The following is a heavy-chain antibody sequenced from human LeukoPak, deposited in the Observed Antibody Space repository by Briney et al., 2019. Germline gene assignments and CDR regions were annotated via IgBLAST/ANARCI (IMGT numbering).Heavy chain of an antibody. Sequence: VASVKVSCKASGFTFPNSAMQWVRQARGQRLEWIGWIVLGAGNTVYSHKFHDRVTITRDVSTNTAYMELDSLGSEDTAVYYCAAQRGASLHDFWSTRLFDPWGQGTLVTVSS. J-gene: IGHJ5*02. CDR1: GFTFPNSA. CDR3: AAQRGASLHDFWSTRLFDP. V-gene: IGHV1-58*02. D-gene: IGHD3-3*01. CDR2: IVLGAGNT.